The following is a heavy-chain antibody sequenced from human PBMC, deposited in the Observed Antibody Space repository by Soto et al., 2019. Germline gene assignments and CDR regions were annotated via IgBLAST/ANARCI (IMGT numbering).Heavy chain of an antibody. CDR1: GYTFTSYY. Sequence: ASVKVSCKASGYTFTSYYMHWVRQAPGQGLEWMGIINPSGGSTSYAQKFQGRVTMTRDTSTSTVYMELSSLRSEDTAVYYCARAAYYDFWSGYYFSDYYYYYMDVWGKGTTVTVSS. V-gene: IGHV1-46*03. CDR3: ARAAYYDFWSGYYFSDYYYYYMDV. D-gene: IGHD3-3*01. J-gene: IGHJ6*03. CDR2: INPSGGST.